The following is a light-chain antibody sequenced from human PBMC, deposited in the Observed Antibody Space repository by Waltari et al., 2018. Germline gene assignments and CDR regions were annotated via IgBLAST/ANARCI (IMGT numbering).Light chain of an antibody. J-gene: IGKJ4*01. CDR1: QSVSSY. V-gene: IGKV3-11*01. CDR3: QQRSNWPLN. CDR2: DAS. Sequence: EIVLTQSPATLSLSPGERATLSCRASQSVSSYLAWYQQKPGQAPRLLIYDASNSATGIPARFSGSGSGTDFTLTISSLEPEDFAVYYCQQRSNWPLNFGGGTKVEIK.